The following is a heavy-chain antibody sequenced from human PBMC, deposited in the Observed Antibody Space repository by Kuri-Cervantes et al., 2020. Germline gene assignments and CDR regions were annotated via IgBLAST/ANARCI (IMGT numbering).Heavy chain of an antibody. D-gene: IGHD3-16*01. CDR3: AKVYRGGSEGMDV. J-gene: IGHJ6*02. CDR2: ISGSGGST. V-gene: IGHV3-23*01. Sequence: ESLKIPCSASGFTFSSYAMHWVRQAPGKGLEWVSAISGSGGSTYYADSVKGRFTISRDNSKNTLYLQMNSLRAEDTAVYYCAKVYRGGSEGMDVWGQGTTVTVSS. CDR1: GFTFSSYA.